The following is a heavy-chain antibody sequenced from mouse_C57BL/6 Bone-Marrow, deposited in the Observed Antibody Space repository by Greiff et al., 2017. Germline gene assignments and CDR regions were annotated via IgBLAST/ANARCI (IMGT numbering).Heavy chain of an antibody. CDR1: GYSITSGYY. D-gene: IGHD2-12*01. V-gene: IGHV3-6*01. J-gene: IGHJ3*01. CDR2: ISYDGSN. Sequence: EVQLQESGPGLVKPSQSLSLTCSVTGYSITSGYYWNWIRQFPGNKLEWMGYISYDGSNNYNPSLKNRISITRDTSKNQFFLKLNSVTTEDTATYYCAREYSPAWFAYWGQGTLVTVSA. CDR3: AREYSPAWFAY.